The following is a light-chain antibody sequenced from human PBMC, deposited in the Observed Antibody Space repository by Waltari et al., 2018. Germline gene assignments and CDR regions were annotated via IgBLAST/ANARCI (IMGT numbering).Light chain of an antibody. V-gene: IGKV1-5*03. Sequence: DIQMTQSPSTLSASVGDRVTITCRASQSFSTWLAWYQQKQGKPPRLLIYKASTLDSGVPSRFSGSGSGSEFTLTITSLQPDDFATYFCQQYNNYPWTFGQGTKVEIK. CDR1: QSFSTW. CDR2: KAS. J-gene: IGKJ1*01. CDR3: QQYNNYPWT.